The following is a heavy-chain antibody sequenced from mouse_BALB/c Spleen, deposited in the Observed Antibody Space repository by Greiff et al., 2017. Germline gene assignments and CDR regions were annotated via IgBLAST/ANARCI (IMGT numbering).Heavy chain of an antibody. CDR1: GYAFSSYW. CDR2: IYPGDGDT. V-gene: IGHV1-80*01. CDR3: ARGTYDGSRRHWYFDV. J-gene: IGHJ1*01. Sequence: VQLQQSGAELVRPGSSVKISCKASGYAFSSYWMNWVKQRPGQGLEWIGQIYPGDGDTNYNGKFKGKATLTADKSSSTAYMQLSSLTSEDSAVYFCARGTYDGSRRHWYFDVWGAGTTVTVSS. D-gene: IGHD1-1*01.